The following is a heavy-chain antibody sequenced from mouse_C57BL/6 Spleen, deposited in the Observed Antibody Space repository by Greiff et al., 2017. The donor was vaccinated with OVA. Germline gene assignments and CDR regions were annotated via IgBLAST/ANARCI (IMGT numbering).Heavy chain of an antibody. CDR3: ARGGYYYGSSLYWYFEV. CDR2: IYPGSGST. J-gene: IGHJ1*03. V-gene: IGHV1-55*01. Sequence: QVQLQQPGAELVKPGASVKMSCKASGYTFTSYWITWVKQRPGQGLEWIGDIYPGSGSTNYNAKLKSKATLTVDTSSSTAYMQLSSLTSEDSAVYYCARGGYYYGSSLYWYFEVWGTGTTVTVSS. D-gene: IGHD1-1*01. CDR1: GYTFTSYW.